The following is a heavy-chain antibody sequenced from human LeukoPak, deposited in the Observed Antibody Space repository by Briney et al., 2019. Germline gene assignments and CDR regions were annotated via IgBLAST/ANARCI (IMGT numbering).Heavy chain of an antibody. CDR3: AKDRIAVAGSS. CDR2: ISDSGIST. CDR1: GFTFTTSA. Sequence: GGSLRLSCAASGFTFTTSAMTWVRQAPGKGLEWVSYISDSGISTYYADSVKGRFTISRDNSKNTLYLQMNSLRAEDTAVYYCAKDRIAVAGSSWGQGTLVTVSS. D-gene: IGHD6-19*01. J-gene: IGHJ4*02. V-gene: IGHV3-23*01.